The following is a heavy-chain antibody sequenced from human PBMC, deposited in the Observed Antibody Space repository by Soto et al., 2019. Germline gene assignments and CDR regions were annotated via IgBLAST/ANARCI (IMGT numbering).Heavy chain of an antibody. CDR2: INAGNGNT. CDR3: ARSIVVVTALDY. V-gene: IGHV1-3*05. J-gene: IGHJ4*02. D-gene: IGHD2-21*02. Sequence: QVQLVQSGAEEKKPGASVKVSCNASGYTFTSYAMHWVRQAPGQRLEWMGWINAGNGNTKYSQKFQGRVTITRDTTASTAYMELSSLRSEDTAVYYCARSIVVVTALDYWGQGSLVTGSS. CDR1: GYTFTSYA.